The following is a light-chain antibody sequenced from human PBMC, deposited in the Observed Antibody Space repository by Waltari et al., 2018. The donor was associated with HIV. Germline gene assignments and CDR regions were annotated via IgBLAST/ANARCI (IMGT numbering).Light chain of an antibody. CDR2: EVS. V-gene: IGLV2-23*02. Sequence: QSALTQPASVSGSPGQSITISCTGTSSDVGSYNLVSWYQQHPGKAPKPMIYEVSKRPSGVSNRFSGSKSGNTASLTISGLQAEDEADCYCCSYAGSSFWVFGGGTKLTVL. CDR1: SSDVGSYNL. CDR3: CSYAGSSFWV. J-gene: IGLJ3*02.